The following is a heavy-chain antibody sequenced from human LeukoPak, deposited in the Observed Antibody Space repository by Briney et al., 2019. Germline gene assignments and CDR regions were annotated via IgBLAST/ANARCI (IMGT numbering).Heavy chain of an antibody. D-gene: IGHD1-26*01. Sequence: GGSLRLSCAASGFSFRNYGMHWVRQAPGKGLEWVAIISFDGNTKDYADSVKGRFTISRDNSKNTLYLQMNSLRAEDSAVYYCAKEWPWENFYYGMNVWGQGTTVTVSS. J-gene: IGHJ6*02. CDR1: GFSFRNYG. V-gene: IGHV3-30*18. CDR2: ISFDGNTK. CDR3: AKEWPWENFYYGMNV.